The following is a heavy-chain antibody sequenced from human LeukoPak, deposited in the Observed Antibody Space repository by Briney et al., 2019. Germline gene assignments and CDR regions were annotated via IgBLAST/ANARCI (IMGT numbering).Heavy chain of an antibody. V-gene: IGHV3-7*01. Sequence: QPGGSLRLSCAASGFTFSSHWMMWVRQAPGRGLERVANIKEDGSETFYGDSVKGRFTISRDNAENSLNLQMNNLRPEDTAMYYCARPLFGAISPGYWGQGTLVTVSS. CDR1: GFTFSSHW. CDR2: IKEDGSET. D-gene: IGHD3-10*01. J-gene: IGHJ4*02. CDR3: ARPLFGAISPGY.